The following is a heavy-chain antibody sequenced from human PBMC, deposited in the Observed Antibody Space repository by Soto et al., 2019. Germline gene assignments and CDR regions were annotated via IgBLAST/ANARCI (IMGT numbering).Heavy chain of an antibody. V-gene: IGHV3-23*01. Sequence: VQLFASGGGSARPGGSLRLSCTASGLTFTSYVMDWVRQAPGKGLQWVSTIRGDGGQTHYTDSGKGRFSISRDNSKNTVYLQMDSLRAEDTAMYFCARDVGLDSDDFFAYWGQGTQVTVSS. CDR2: IRGDGGQT. J-gene: IGHJ4*02. CDR1: GLTFTSYV. CDR3: ARDVGLDSDDFFAY. D-gene: IGHD3-9*01.